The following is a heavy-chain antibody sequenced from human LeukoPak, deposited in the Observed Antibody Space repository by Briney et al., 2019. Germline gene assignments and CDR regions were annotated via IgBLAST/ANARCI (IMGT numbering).Heavy chain of an antibody. Sequence: SETLSLTCTVSGGSISSSSYYWGWIRQPPGKGLEWIVSIYYSGSTYYNPSLKSRVAISVNTSKNQFSLKLSSVTAADTAVYYCARHFGSSYYYDSSGIDYWGQGTLVTVSS. J-gene: IGHJ4*02. CDR3: ARHFGSSYYYDSSGIDY. CDR1: GGSISSSSYY. CDR2: IYYSGST. V-gene: IGHV4-39*01. D-gene: IGHD3-22*01.